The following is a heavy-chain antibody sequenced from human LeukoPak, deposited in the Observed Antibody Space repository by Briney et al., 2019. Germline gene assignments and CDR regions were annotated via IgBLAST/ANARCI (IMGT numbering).Heavy chain of an antibody. Sequence: PGGSLRLSCAASGFRFNTYWMSWVRQAPGKGLEWVANIKQDGDEKYYADSVKGRFTISRDNAKNSLYLQMNGLRAEDTAVYYCARESLSSDAFDIWGQGTMVTVSS. V-gene: IGHV3-7*01. J-gene: IGHJ3*02. CDR2: IKQDGDEK. CDR1: GFRFNTYW. D-gene: IGHD6-13*01. CDR3: ARESLSSDAFDI.